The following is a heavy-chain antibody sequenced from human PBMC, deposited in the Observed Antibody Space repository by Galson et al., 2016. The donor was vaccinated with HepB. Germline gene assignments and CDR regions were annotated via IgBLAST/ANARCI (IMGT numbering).Heavy chain of an antibody. V-gene: IGHV3-21*01. CDR2: ISSGSSYI. CDR3: ARDASSTGYFGGTTDDY. Sequence: SLRLSCAASGFTFSSCSMNWVRQAPGKGLEWVSSISSGSSYIFYADSVKGRFTISRDNAKNSLYLQMNSLRAEDTAVYYCARDASSTGYFGGTTDDYWGQGTLVTVSS. CDR1: GFTFSSCS. D-gene: IGHD3-22*01. J-gene: IGHJ4*02.